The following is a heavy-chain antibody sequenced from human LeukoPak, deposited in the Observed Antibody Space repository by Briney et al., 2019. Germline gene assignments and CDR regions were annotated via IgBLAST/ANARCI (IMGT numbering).Heavy chain of an antibody. CDR2: ILYDGSNK. V-gene: IGHV3-30*02. J-gene: IGHJ6*03. CDR3: AKDARSSTSSLFYYYYYYMDV. Sequence: GGSLRLSCAASGFTFSSYGMHWVRQAPGKGLEWVAFILYDGSNKYYADSVKGRFTISRDNSKNTLYLQMNSLRAADMTVYYCAKDARSSTSSLFYYYYYYMDVWGKGTTVTVSS. D-gene: IGHD2-2*01. CDR1: GFTFSSYG.